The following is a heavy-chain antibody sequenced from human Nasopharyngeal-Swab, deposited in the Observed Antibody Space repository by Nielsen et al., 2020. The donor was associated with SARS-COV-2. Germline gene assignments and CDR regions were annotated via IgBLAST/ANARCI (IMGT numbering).Heavy chain of an antibody. V-gene: IGHV3-21*01. CDR1: GFTFNNYN. D-gene: IGHD3-3*01. J-gene: IGHJ6*02. Sequence: GGSRRLSCAASGFTFNNYNFNWVRKAPGKGRGGASSISSSSSYIYYADSVKGRLTISRDNAKNSLYLQMNSLRAEDTAVYYCARDGLDYDFWSAYFMDVWGQGTTVTVSS. CDR3: ARDGLDYDFWSAYFMDV. CDR2: ISSSSSYI.